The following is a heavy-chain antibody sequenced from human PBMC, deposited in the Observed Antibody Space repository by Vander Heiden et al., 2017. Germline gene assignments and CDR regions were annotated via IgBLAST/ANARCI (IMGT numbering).Heavy chain of an antibody. V-gene: IGHV3-72*01. CDR3: ARRYSGSYYDY. CDR1: GFTFSDHY. D-gene: IGHD1-26*01. J-gene: IGHJ4*02. CDR2: IRNKAKNYAI. Sequence: EVQLVESGGGLVQPGGSLRLSCAASGFTFSDHYMDWVRQAPGKGLEWVGRIRNKAKNYAIEYAASVKGRFTISRDDSKNSLYLQMNSLKIEDTAVYYCARRYSGSYYDYWGQGTLVTVSS.